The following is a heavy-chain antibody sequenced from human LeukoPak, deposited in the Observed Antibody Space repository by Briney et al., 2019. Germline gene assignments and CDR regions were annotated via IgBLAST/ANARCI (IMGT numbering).Heavy chain of an antibody. V-gene: IGHV3-23*01. Sequence: PGGSLRLSCAASGFTFSNYAMSWVRQAPGKGLEWVSAISGSGGSTYYADSVKGRFTISRDNSKNTLYLQMNSLRAEDTAVYYCAKDRGLKTSRIVLMVYAISETDYWGQGTLVTVSS. D-gene: IGHD2-8*01. J-gene: IGHJ4*02. CDR3: AKDRGLKTSRIVLMVYAISETDY. CDR2: ISGSGGST. CDR1: GFTFSNYA.